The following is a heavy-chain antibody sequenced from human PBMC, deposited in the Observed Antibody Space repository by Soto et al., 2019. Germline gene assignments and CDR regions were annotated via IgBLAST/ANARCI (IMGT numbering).Heavy chain of an antibody. CDR3: AKEHYYDFWSGEDV. V-gene: IGHV3-30*18. CDR1: GFTFSSYG. CDR2: ISYDGSNK. D-gene: IGHD3-3*01. J-gene: IGHJ6*01. Sequence: QVQLVESGGGVVQPGRSLRLSCAASGFTFSSYGMHWVRQAPGKGLEWVAVISYDGSNKYYADSVKGRFTISRDNSKNTLYLQMNSLRAEDTAVYYCAKEHYYDFWSGEDVW.